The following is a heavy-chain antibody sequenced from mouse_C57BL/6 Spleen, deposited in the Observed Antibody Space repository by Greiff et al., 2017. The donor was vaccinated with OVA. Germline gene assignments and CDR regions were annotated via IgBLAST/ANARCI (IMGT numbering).Heavy chain of an antibody. CDR1: GFTFSSYG. Sequence: EVKLVESGGDLVKPGGSLKLSCAASGFTFSSYGMSWVRQTPDKRLEWVATISSGGSYTYYPDSVKGRFTISRDNAKNTLYLQMSSLKSEDTAMYYCARGEDYDYWGQGTTLTVSS. V-gene: IGHV5-6*02. J-gene: IGHJ2*01. D-gene: IGHD2-4*01. CDR3: ARGEDYDY. CDR2: ISSGGSYT.